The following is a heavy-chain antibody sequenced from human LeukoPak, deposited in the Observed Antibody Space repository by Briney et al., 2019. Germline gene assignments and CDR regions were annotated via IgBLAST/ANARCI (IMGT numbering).Heavy chain of an antibody. J-gene: IGHJ4*02. Sequence: PTASVKVSCKASGYTFTGYYMHCVRKAPGQGLEWMGVISPGGGSTTYAQKFQGRVTMTRDTSTNTVYMELSSLRSEDTAVYYCARAYNWNDKFDYWGQGTLVTVSS. V-gene: IGHV1-46*01. CDR3: ARAYNWNDKFDY. D-gene: IGHD1-20*01. CDR1: GYTFTGYY. CDR2: ISPGGGST.